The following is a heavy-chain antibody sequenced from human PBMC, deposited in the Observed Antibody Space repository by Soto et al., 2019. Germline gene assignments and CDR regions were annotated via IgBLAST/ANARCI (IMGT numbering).Heavy chain of an antibody. CDR2: IYYSGST. CDR1: GGSISSSSYY. J-gene: IGHJ4*02. V-gene: IGHV4-39*01. CDR3: AKAGSSGWYEGN. D-gene: IGHD6-19*01. Sequence: SETLSLTCTVSGGSISSSSYYWGWIRQPPGKGLEWIGSIYYSGSTYYNPSLKSRVNISVDTSKNQFSLKLSSVTAADTAVYYCAKAGSSGWYEGNWGQGTLVTVSS.